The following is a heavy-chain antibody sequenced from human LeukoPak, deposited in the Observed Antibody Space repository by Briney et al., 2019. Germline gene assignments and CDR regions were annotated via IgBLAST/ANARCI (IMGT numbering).Heavy chain of an antibody. V-gene: IGHV3-9*01. Sequence: PGGSLRPSCAASGFTFDDYAMHWVRQAPGKGLEWVSGISWNSGSIGYADSVKGRFTISRDNAKNSLYLQMNSLRAEDTALYYCAKGARPGTAPKSWFDPWGQGTLVTVSS. CDR3: AKGARPGTAPKSWFDP. J-gene: IGHJ5*02. CDR1: GFTFDDYA. D-gene: IGHD1-26*01. CDR2: ISWNSGSI.